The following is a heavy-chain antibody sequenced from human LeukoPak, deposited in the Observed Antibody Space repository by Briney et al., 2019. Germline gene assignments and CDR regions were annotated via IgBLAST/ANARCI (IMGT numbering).Heavy chain of an antibody. CDR2: ISNDQSNK. CDR1: GFTFSNYG. CDR3: ARDNGDVVAPLLDV. V-gene: IGHV3-30*03. D-gene: IGHD2-21*01. Sequence: GGSLRLSCAASGFTFSNYGMHWVRQAPGKGLEWVAVISNDQSNKYYTDSVKGRFTISRDNSKNTLYLQMNSLRAEDTAVYYCARDNGDVVAPLLDVWGKGTTVTISS. J-gene: IGHJ6*04.